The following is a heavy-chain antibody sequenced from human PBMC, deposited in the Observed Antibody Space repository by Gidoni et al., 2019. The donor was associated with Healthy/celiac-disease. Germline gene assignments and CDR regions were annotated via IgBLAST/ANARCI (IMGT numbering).Heavy chain of an antibody. CDR1: GGSLRSYY. V-gene: IGHV4-59*01. D-gene: IGHD1-26*01. J-gene: IGHJ4*02. Sequence: QVQLPESGPGLVKPSETLSLTCHVSGGSLRSYYWSWIRQPTGKGLEWIGYIYYSGSTNYNPSLKSRVTISVDTSKNQFSLKLSSVTAADTAVYYCARHRNRWELRVEYDYWGQGTLVTVST. CDR2: IYYSGST. CDR3: ARHRNRWELRVEYDY.